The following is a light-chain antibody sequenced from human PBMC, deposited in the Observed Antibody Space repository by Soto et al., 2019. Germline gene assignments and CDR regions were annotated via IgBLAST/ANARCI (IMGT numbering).Light chain of an antibody. V-gene: IGLV2-8*01. CDR3: SSYAGSNNLGV. CDR1: SSDVGGYNY. Sequence: QAVVTQPPSASGTPGQRVTISCTGTSSDVGGYNYVSWYQQHPGKAPKLMIYEVSKRPSGVPDRFSGSKSGNTASLTVSGLQAEDEADYYCSSYAGSNNLGVFGGGTKLTVL. J-gene: IGLJ3*02. CDR2: EVS.